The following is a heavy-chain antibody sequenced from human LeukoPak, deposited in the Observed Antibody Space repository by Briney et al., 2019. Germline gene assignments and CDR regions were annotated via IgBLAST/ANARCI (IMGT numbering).Heavy chain of an antibody. V-gene: IGHV4-39*01. CDR3: ARRPNYGDYDGGFDY. CDR1: GGSISSSSYY. J-gene: IGHJ4*02. CDR2: IYYSGST. D-gene: IGHD4-17*01. Sequence: PSETLSLTCTVSGGSISSSSYYWGWTRQPPGKGLEWIGRIYYSGSTYYNPSLKSRVTISVDTSKNQFSLKLSSVTAADTAVYYCARRPNYGDYDGGFDYWGQGTLVTVSS.